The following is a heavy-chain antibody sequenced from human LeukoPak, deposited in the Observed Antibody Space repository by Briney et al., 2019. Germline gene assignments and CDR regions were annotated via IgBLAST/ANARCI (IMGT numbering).Heavy chain of an antibody. J-gene: IGHJ4*02. CDR3: VRVGSLTGSYFDS. CDR1: GFTFSTYW. Sequence: GGSLGLSCAASGFTFSTYWMQWVRQTPGKELVWVSRVNGDGSSPAYADSVKGRFTISRDNAKNTIYLQMNSLRAEDTALYYCVRVGSLTGSYFDSWGQGTLVTVSS. V-gene: IGHV3-74*01. D-gene: IGHD7-27*01. CDR2: VNGDGSSP.